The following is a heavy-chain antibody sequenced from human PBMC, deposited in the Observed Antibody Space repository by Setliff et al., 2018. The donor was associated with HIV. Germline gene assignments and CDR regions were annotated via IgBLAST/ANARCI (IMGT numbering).Heavy chain of an antibody. V-gene: IGHV4-31*03. CDR2: ISYSGST. D-gene: IGHD3-3*01. J-gene: IGHJ2*01. Sequence: SETLSLTCTVSGGSISSDGFYWSWIRQHPGEGLEWIGYISYSGSTYYNPSLKTRVTISVDTSKNQSSLKLSSVTAADTAVYYCARYTIFGVVIPYWYFDLWGRGTLVTVSS. CDR1: GGSISSDGFY. CDR3: ARYTIFGVVIPYWYFDL.